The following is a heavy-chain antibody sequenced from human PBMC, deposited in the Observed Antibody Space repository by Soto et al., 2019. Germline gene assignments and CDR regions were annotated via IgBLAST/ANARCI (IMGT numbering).Heavy chain of an antibody. V-gene: IGHV1-3*01. CDR2: INAGNGNT. CDR3: ARSRYYYDSSGYYSGPNY. J-gene: IGHJ4*02. Sequence: QVQLVQSGAEVKKPGASVKVSCKASGYTFTSYAMHWVRQAPGQRLEWMGWINAGNGNTKYSQKFPGRVTITRDTSASTAYMELSSLRSEDTAVYYCARSRYYYDSSGYYSGPNYWGQGTLVTVSS. D-gene: IGHD3-22*01. CDR1: GYTFTSYA.